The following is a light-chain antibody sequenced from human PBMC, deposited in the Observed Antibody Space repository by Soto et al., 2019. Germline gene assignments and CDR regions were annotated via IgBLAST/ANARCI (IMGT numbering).Light chain of an antibody. CDR1: DIGSKS. J-gene: IGLJ2*01. V-gene: IGLV3-21*04. CDR2: YDR. Sequence: SYELTQPPSVSVAPGTTATITCGGNDIGSKSVHWYNQKPGQAPVLVIFYDRERPSGIPERFSGSNSGNTATLTISRVEAGDEDDYYCQVWDSSSDDVIFGGGTKLTVL. CDR3: QVWDSSSDDVI.